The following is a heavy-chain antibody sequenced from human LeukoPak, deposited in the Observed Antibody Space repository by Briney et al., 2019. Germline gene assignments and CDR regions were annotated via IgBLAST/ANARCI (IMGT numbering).Heavy chain of an antibody. D-gene: IGHD3-10*01. CDR3: ARDPGGSGMEGYFDY. Sequence: PGGSLRLSCAASGFTFSSYAMHWVRQAPGKGLEWVAVISHDGSNKYYADSVKGRFTISRDNSKNTLYLQMDSLRAEDTAVYYCARDPGGSGMEGYFDYWGQGTLVTVSS. CDR1: GFTFSSYA. V-gene: IGHV3-30-3*01. J-gene: IGHJ4*02. CDR2: ISHDGSNK.